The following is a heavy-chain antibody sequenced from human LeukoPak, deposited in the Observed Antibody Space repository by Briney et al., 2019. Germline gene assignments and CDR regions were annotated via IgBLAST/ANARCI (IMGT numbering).Heavy chain of an antibody. D-gene: IGHD3-22*01. V-gene: IGHV3-23*01. CDR3: AKDREEDYYDSSGSSYSVDV. Sequence: PGGSLRLSCEASGFIFSSAAMNWVRQAPGKGLEWVSGISGSGGSTYYAGAVKGRFTVSRDNSKNMFFLQMHSLRDEDTAVYYCAKDREEDYYDSSGSSYSVDVWGQGTMVIVSS. CDR2: ISGSGGST. CDR1: GFIFSSAA. J-gene: IGHJ6*02.